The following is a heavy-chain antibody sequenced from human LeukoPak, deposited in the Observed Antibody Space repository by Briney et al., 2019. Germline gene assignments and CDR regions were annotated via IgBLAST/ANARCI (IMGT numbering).Heavy chain of an antibody. V-gene: IGHV5-51*01. CDR1: GYSFASYW. D-gene: IGHD2-2*01. CDR3: ARHLSSITSSPNY. J-gene: IGHJ4*02. CDR2: IYPGNSYI. Sequence: GESLKISCKRSGYSFASYWIAWVRQMPGKGLEWMGVIYPGNSYITYSPSFQGQVTISADKSVSTAYLQWTSLKASDTAIYYCARHLSSITSSPNYWGQGTPVTVSS.